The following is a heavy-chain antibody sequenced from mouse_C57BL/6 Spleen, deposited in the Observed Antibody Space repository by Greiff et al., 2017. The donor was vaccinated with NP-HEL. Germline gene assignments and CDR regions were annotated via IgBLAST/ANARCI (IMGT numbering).Heavy chain of an antibody. Sequence: EVQLQQSGPELVKPGASVKISCKASGYTFTDYYMNWVKQSHGKSLEWIGDINPNNGGTSYNQKFKGKATLTVDKSSSTAYMELRSLTSEDSAVYYCARTDYDYGRAYWGQGTLVTVSA. CDR3: ARTDYDYGRAY. V-gene: IGHV1-26*01. J-gene: IGHJ3*01. CDR2: INPNNGGT. CDR1: GYTFTDYY. D-gene: IGHD2-4*01.